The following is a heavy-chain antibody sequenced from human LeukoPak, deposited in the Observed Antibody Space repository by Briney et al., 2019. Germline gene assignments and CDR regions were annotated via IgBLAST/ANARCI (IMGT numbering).Heavy chain of an antibody. D-gene: IGHD6-13*01. CDR2: ISGSSRHK. J-gene: IGHJ4*02. Sequence: KAGGSLRLSCAASGFTFSSYGMHWVRQAPGKGLEWVSSISGSSRHKYYADSVKGRFTISRDNAKNSLYLQMNSLRAEDTAVYYCARTANFAAGYYIDYWGQGTLVTVSS. CDR3: ARTANFAAGYYIDY. CDR1: GFTFSSYG. V-gene: IGHV3-21*01.